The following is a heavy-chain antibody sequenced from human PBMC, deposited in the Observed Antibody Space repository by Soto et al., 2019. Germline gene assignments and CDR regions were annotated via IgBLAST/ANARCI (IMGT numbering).Heavy chain of an antibody. Sequence: GGSLRLSCAASGFTFSIYAMSWVRQAPGKGLEWVSGISGSGDSTDYADSVKGRFTISRDNSKNTLYLQMNSLRAEDTAVYYCAKDPSWYYFDYWGQGTLVTVSS. V-gene: IGHV3-23*01. J-gene: IGHJ4*02. CDR2: ISGSGDST. D-gene: IGHD7-27*01. CDR3: AKDPSWYYFDY. CDR1: GFTFSIYA.